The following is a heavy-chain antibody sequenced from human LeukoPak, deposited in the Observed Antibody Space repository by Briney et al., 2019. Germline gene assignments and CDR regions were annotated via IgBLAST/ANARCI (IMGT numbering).Heavy chain of an antibody. CDR1: GFTFSSYW. V-gene: IGHV3-74*01. CDR3: ARPYYDFWSGYSSRGSLARGYYYYYGMDV. D-gene: IGHD3-3*01. CDR2: INSDGSST. Sequence: GGSLRLSCAASGFTFSSYWMHWVRQAPGKGLVWVSRINSDGSSTSYADSVKGRFTISRDNAKNTLYLQMNSLRAEDTAVYYCARPYYDFWSGYSSRGSLARGYYYYYGMDVWGQGTTVTVSS. J-gene: IGHJ6*02.